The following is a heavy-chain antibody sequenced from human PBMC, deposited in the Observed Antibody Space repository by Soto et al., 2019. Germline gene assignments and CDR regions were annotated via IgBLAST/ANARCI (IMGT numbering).Heavy chain of an antibody. CDR3: ARDGSTTGHYYYYGMDV. D-gene: IGHD4-17*01. Sequence: ASVKVSCKVSGYTLTELSMHWVRQAPGKGLEWMGGFDPEDGETIYAQKFQGRVTITEDESTGTAYMELSSLRSGDTAVYYCARDGSTTGHYYYYGMDVWGQGTTVTVSS. J-gene: IGHJ6*02. CDR1: GYTLTELS. V-gene: IGHV1-24*01. CDR2: FDPEDGET.